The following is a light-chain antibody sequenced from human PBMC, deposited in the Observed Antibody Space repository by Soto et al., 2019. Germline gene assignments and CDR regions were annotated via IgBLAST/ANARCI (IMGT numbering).Light chain of an antibody. Sequence: DIVMTQSPDSLAVSLGERATINCKSSQSVLYSSNNKNYLAWYQQKPGQPPKLLIYWASTRESGVPDRFSGSGSGTDFTLTISSLQAEDVAAYSCQQYYSSPFTFGPGTKVDIK. CDR1: QSVLYSSNNKNY. J-gene: IGKJ3*01. CDR3: QQYYSSPFT. CDR2: WAS. V-gene: IGKV4-1*01.